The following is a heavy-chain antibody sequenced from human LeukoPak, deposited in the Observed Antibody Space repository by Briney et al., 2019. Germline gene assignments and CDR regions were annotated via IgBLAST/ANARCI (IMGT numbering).Heavy chain of an antibody. CDR3: ARDRGIVVVPAAMEFDP. V-gene: IGHV1-18*01. Sequence: GASVKVSCKASGYTFTSYGISWVRQAPGQGLEWMGWISAYNGNTNYAQKLQGRVTMTTDTPTSTAYMELRSLRSDDTAVYYCARDRGIVVVPAAMEFDPWGQGTLVTVSS. D-gene: IGHD2-2*01. CDR2: ISAYNGNT. J-gene: IGHJ5*02. CDR1: GYTFTSYG.